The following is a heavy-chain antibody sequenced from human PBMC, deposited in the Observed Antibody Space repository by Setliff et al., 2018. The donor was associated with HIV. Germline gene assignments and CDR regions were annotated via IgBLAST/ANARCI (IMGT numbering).Heavy chain of an antibody. CDR1: GGAFISHT. CDR2: IIPILGIP. D-gene: IGHD5-12*01. J-gene: IGHJ4*02. CDR3: ARDEYSGYARTFDY. Sequence: SVKVSCKASGGAFISHTFTWVRQAPGQGLEWMGRIIPILGIPNYAQNFQGRLTISADKSTRTAYLELSSLRSDDSAVYYCARDEYSGYARTFDYWGQGTLVTVSS. V-gene: IGHV1-69*04.